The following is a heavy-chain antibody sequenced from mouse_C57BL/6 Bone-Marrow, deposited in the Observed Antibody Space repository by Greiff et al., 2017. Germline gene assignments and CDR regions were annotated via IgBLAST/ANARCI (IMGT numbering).Heavy chain of an antibody. CDR2: IYPGSGST. CDR1: GYTFTSYW. J-gene: IGHJ4*01. Sequence: QVQLQQSGAELVKPGASVKMSCKASGYTFTSYWITWVKQRPGQGLEWIGDIYPGSGSTNYNEKFKSKATLTVDTSSSTAYMQLSSLTSEASAVYYCERCRIIAAVVAKEAMDYWGQGTSVTVSS. V-gene: IGHV1-55*01. CDR3: ERCRIIAAVVAKEAMDY. D-gene: IGHD1-1*01.